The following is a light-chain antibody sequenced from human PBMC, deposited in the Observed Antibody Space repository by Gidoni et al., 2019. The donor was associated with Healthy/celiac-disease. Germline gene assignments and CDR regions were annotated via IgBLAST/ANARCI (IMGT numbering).Light chain of an antibody. CDR1: QSVSSSY. CDR2: GAS. J-gene: IGKJ3*01. V-gene: IGKV3-20*01. Sequence: IVLTQSPGTLTLSPGERATLSCRASQSVSSSYLAWYQQKPGQAPRLLIYGASSRATGIPDRFSGSGSGTEFTLTISRLEPEDFAVYYCQQYGSSPLFTFGPGTKVDIK. CDR3: QQYGSSPLFT.